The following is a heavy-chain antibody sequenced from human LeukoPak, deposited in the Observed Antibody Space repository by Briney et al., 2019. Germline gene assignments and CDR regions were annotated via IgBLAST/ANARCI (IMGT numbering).Heavy chain of an antibody. CDR3: ARVHQGIGEPPNYFDY. CDR1: GFTFSSYS. V-gene: IGHV3-7*04. J-gene: IGHJ4*02. D-gene: IGHD3-10*01. CDR2: IKQDGSEK. Sequence: GGSLRLSCAASGFTFSSYSMNWVRQAPGKGLEWVANIKQDGSEKYYVDSVKGRFTISRDNAKNSLYLQMNSLRAEDTAVYYCARVHQGIGEPPNYFDYWGQGTLVTVSS.